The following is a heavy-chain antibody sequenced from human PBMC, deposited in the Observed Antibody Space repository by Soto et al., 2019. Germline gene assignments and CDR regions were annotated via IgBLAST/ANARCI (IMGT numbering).Heavy chain of an antibody. CDR1: GYTFSNYG. V-gene: IGHV1-18*04. D-gene: IGHD3-10*01. J-gene: IGHJ4*02. CDR2: ISGYNGNT. CDR3: ARVERIRRLEF. Sequence: QVQLVQSGPEVKKPGASVKVSCKASGYTFSNYGISWVRQAPGQGLEWMGWISGYNGNTAYARNRQNRATMTIAAPTSTAYMALRSLRSDDPALYYCARVERIRRLEFRGPGTLVTVSS.